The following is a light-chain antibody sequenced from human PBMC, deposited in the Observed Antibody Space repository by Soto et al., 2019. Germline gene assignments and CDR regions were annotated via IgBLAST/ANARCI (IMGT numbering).Light chain of an antibody. CDR3: QQRSNWPLT. CDR1: QSVSSY. V-gene: IGKV3-11*01. Sequence: EIVMTQSPTTLSVSPGGRATLSCRASQSVSSYLAWYQQKPGQAPRLLIYDASNRATGIPARFSGSGSGTDFTLTISSLEPEDFAVYYCQQRSNWPLTFGGGTKVAIK. CDR2: DAS. J-gene: IGKJ4*01.